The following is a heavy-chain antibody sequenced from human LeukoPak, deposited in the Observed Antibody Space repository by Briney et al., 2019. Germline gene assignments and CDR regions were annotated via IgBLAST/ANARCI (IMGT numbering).Heavy chain of an antibody. Sequence: GGSLRLSCAASGFTFSNYWMHWVRQAPGKGLVWVSRINSDGSTTTYADSVKGRFTISRDNAKNTLYLQMNSLRAEDTALYYCAKDSSGSSWYYFDYWGQGTLVTVSS. CDR2: INSDGSTT. D-gene: IGHD6-13*01. V-gene: IGHV3-74*01. CDR1: GFTFSNYW. CDR3: AKDSSGSSWYYFDY. J-gene: IGHJ4*02.